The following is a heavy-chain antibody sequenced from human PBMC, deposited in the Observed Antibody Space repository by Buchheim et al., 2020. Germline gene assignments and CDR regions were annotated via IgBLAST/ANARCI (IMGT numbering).Heavy chain of an antibody. CDR3: ARDHPRNLAVAGLDY. V-gene: IGHV3-7*01. D-gene: IGHD6-19*01. CDR1: GFTFSSYW. J-gene: IGHJ4*02. CDR2: IKQDGSEK. Sequence: EVQLVESGGGLVQPGGSLRLSCAASGFTFSSYWMSWVRQAPGKGLEWVANIKQDGSEKYYVDSVKGRFTISRDNAKNSLYLQRNSLRAEDTAVYYCARDHPRNLAVAGLDYWGQGTL.